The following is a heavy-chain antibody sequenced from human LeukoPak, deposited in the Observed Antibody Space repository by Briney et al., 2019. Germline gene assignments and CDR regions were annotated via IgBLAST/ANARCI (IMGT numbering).Heavy chain of an antibody. J-gene: IGHJ5*02. CDR1: GGSFSGYY. D-gene: IGHD6-13*01. V-gene: IGHV4-34*01. CDR2: INHSGST. Sequence: SETLSLTCAVYGGSFSGYYWSWIRQPPGKGLEWIGEINHSGSTNYNPSLKSRVTISVDTSKNQFSLKLSSVTAADTAVYYCAGGIRSPGIAAAGLRFDPWGQGTLVTVSS. CDR3: AGGIRSPGIAAAGLRFDP.